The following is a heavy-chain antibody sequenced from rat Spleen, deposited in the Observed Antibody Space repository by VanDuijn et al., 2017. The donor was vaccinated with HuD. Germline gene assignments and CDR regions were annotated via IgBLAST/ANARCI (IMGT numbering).Heavy chain of an antibody. V-gene: IGHV5-29*01. CDR2: ISSDGRRN. D-gene: IGHD1-2*01. J-gene: IGHJ2*01. Sequence: EVQLVESDGGLVQPGRSLKLSCAASGFTFSDYYMAWVRQAPTKGLEWVATISSDGRRNYYRDSVRGRFTISRDNAKSSLYLQMDSLRSEDTATYYCARVTIAAGGFDYWGQGVMVTVSS. CDR3: ARVTIAAGGFDY. CDR1: GFTFSDYY.